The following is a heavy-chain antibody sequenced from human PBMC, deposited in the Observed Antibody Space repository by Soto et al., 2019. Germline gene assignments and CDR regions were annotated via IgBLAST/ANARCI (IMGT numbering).Heavy chain of an antibody. CDR2: ISSSSSYI. Sequence: GGSLRLSCAASGFTFSSYTMNWVRQAPGKGLEWVSSISSSSSYIYYADSVKGRFTISRDNSKNSLYLQMNSLRAEDTAVYYCARGGDYDVKFYYYYMDVWCKGTTVTVSS. V-gene: IGHV3-21*01. CDR1: GFTFSSYT. D-gene: IGHD4-17*01. CDR3: ARGGDYDVKFYYYYMDV. J-gene: IGHJ6*03.